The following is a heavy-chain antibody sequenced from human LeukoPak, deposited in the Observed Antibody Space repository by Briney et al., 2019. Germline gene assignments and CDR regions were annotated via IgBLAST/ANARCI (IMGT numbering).Heavy chain of an antibody. CDR3: AKGSLPFIAAAGHVGDY. D-gene: IGHD6-13*01. V-gene: IGHV3-9*01. Sequence: GRSLRLSCAASGFTFDDYAMHWVRQAPRKGLEWVSGISWNSGSIGYADSVKGRFTISRDNAKNSLYLQMNSLRAEDTALYYCAKGSLPFIAAAGHVGDYWGQGTLVTVSS. CDR1: GFTFDDYA. CDR2: ISWNSGSI. J-gene: IGHJ4*02.